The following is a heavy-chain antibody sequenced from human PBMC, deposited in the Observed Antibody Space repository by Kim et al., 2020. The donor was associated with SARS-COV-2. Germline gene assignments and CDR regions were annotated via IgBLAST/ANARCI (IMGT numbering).Heavy chain of an antibody. Sequence: ASVKVSCKASGYTFTGYYMHWVRQTPGQGLEWMGWINPNSGVTNYAQKFQGWVTMTRDTSISTAYMELSRLRSDDTAVYYCGREHWKVVGRYYYGMDVWGQGTTVTVSS. D-gene: IGHD1-1*01. CDR2: INPNSGVT. J-gene: IGHJ6*02. CDR1: GYTFTGYY. CDR3: GREHWKVVGRYYYGMDV. V-gene: IGHV1-2*04.